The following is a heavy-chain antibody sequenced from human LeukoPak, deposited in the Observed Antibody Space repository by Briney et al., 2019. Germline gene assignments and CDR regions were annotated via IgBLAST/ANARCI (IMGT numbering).Heavy chain of an antibody. J-gene: IGHJ4*02. CDR3: AKDPGIAVTGTD. CDR1: GFTFSSYA. V-gene: IGHV3-23*01. D-gene: IGHD6-19*01. Sequence: GGSLRLSCAASGFTFSSYAMSWVRQAPGKGLEWVSAISGSGGSTYYADSVKGRFTISRDNSKNTLYLQMNSLRAEDTAVYYRAKDPGIAVTGTDWGQGTLVTVSS. CDR2: ISGSGGST.